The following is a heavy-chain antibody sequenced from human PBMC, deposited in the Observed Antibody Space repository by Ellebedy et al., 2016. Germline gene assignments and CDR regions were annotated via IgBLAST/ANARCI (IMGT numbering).Heavy chain of an antibody. J-gene: IGHJ6*02. V-gene: IGHV1-18*04. Sequence: ASVQVSCXASGYTFTNYGISWVRQAPGQGLEWMGWISGYTGNTNYAQKFQGRVTMTTDTSTSTAYMELRSLRSDDAAVYFCARPIVGATGGGDYYYGGMDVWGQGTTVTVSS. D-gene: IGHD1-26*01. CDR2: ISGYTGNT. CDR3: ARPIVGATGGGDYYYGGMDV. CDR1: GYTFTNYG.